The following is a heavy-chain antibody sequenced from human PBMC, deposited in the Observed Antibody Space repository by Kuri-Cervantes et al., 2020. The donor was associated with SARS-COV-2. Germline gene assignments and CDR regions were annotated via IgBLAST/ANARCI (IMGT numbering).Heavy chain of an antibody. Sequence: SETLSLTCTVSGGSTSSYYWSWIRQPPGKGLEWIGYIYYSGSTNYNPSLKSRVTISVDTSKNQFSLKLSSVTAADTAVYYCARESAAGTPYFDYWGQGTLVTVSS. CDR2: IYYSGST. D-gene: IGHD6-13*01. CDR1: GGSTSSYY. J-gene: IGHJ4*02. CDR3: ARESAAGTPYFDY. V-gene: IGHV4-59*12.